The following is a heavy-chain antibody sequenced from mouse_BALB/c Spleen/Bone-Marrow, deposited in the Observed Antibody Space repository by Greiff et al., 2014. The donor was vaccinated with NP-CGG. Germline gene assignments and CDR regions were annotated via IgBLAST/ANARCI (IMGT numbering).Heavy chain of an antibody. Sequence: QVQLKESGAELVKPGVSVKISCKGFGYTFTTYPIQWMKQSHGKSLEWIGNFHPYNDDTKYNEKFKGKAKLTVEKSSSTVYLELRPLTSDVSAVYNCAKGRYGLYYAMDYWGQGTSVTVSS. CDR2: FHPYNDDT. CDR3: AKGRYGLYYAMDY. CDR1: GYTFTTYP. J-gene: IGHJ4*01. V-gene: IGHV1-47*01. D-gene: IGHD2-14*01.